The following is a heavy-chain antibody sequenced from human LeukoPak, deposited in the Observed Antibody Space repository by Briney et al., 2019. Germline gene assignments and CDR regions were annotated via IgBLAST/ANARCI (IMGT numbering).Heavy chain of an antibody. CDR3: PELPPYNNDTIGSYFDN. CDR2: IYSGGST. J-gene: IGHJ4*01. CDR1: GFTVSSNY. D-gene: IGHD3-22*01. V-gene: IGHV3-66*01. Sequence: PGGSLRLSCAASGFTVSSNYMSWVRQAPGKGLEWVSVIYSGGSTYYADSVKGRFTISRDNSKNTLYLQMNSLRAEDTAVYYCPELPPYNNDTIGSYFDNWGQEPWSPSPQ.